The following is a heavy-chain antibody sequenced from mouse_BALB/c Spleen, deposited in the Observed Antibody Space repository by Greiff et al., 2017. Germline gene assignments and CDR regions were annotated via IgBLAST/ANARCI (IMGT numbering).Heavy chain of an antibody. CDR1: GFNIKDYY. CDR3: ARPYDGYFAY. D-gene: IGHD2-3*01. CDR2: IDPENGNT. Sequence: VQLQQSGAELVRPGALVKLSCKASGFNIKDYYMHWVKQRPEQGLEWIGWIDPENGNTIYDPKFQGKASITADTSSNTAYLQLSSLTSEDTAVYYCARPYDGYFAYWGQGTLVTVSA. V-gene: IGHV14-1*02. J-gene: IGHJ3*01.